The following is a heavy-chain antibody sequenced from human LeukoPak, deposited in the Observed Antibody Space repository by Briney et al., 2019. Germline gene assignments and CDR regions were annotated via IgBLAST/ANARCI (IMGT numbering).Heavy chain of an antibody. D-gene: IGHD3-22*01. Sequence: SETLSFTCTVSGGSISSYYWSWIRQPPGKGLEWIGYIYYSGSTNYNPSLKSRVTISVDTSKNQFSLKLSSVTAADTAVYYCARENYYDSSGYFDYWGQGTLVTVSS. CDR1: GGSISSYY. J-gene: IGHJ4*02. CDR2: IYYSGST. V-gene: IGHV4-59*01. CDR3: ARENYYDSSGYFDY.